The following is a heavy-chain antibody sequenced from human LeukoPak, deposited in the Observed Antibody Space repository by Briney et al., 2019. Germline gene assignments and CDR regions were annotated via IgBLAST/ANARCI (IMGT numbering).Heavy chain of an antibody. CDR2: ISGSGGST. CDR1: GFTFSSYA. J-gene: IGHJ4*02. D-gene: IGHD3-22*01. CDR3: AKGHYDSSGYYPY. Sequence: PGGSLRLSCAASGFTFSSYAMSWVRQASGKGLEWVSAISGSGGSTYYADSVKGRFTISRDNSKNTLYLQMNSLRAEDTAVYYCAKGHYDSSGYYPYWGQGTLVTVSS. V-gene: IGHV3-23*01.